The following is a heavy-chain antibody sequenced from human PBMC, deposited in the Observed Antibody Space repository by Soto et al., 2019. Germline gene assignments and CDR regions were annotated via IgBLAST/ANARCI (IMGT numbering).Heavy chain of an antibody. CDR1: GGSISSGGYY. J-gene: IGHJ4*02. Sequence: SETLSLTCTVSGGSISSGGYYWSWIRQHPGKGLGWIGYIYYSGSTYYNPSLKSRVTISVDTSKNQFSLKLSSVTAADTAVYYCARDRYDFWSGQLYYFDYWGQGTLVTVSS. CDR2: IYYSGST. CDR3: ARDRYDFWSGQLYYFDY. V-gene: IGHV4-31*03. D-gene: IGHD3-3*01.